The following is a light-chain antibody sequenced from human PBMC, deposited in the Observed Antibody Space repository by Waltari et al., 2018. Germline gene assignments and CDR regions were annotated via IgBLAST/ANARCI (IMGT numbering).Light chain of an antibody. J-gene: IGKJ1*01. CDR3: QKYDSAPPT. CDR2: AAS. Sequence: DIQMTQSPSSLSASVGDRVTITCRASQGISNYFAWYQQKPGKAPKLLIYAASTLETGVPSRFSGSGSGTDFTLTISSLQPEDVSTYYCQKYDSAPPTFGQGTKVEIK. CDR1: QGISNY. V-gene: IGKV1-27*01.